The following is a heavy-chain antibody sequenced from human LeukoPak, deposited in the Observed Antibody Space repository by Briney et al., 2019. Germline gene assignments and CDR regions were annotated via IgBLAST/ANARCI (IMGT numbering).Heavy chain of an antibody. CDR3: AELGITMIGGV. CDR2: ISYDGSNK. V-gene: IGHV3-30*04. D-gene: IGHD3-10*02. Sequence: GGSLRLSCAASGFTFSNFAVHWVRQAPDKGLEWVAVISYDGSNKYYADSVKGRFTISRDNSKSTVYLQMNSLRVGDTAVYYCAELGITMIGGVWGKGTTVTISS. CDR1: GFTFSNFA. J-gene: IGHJ6*04.